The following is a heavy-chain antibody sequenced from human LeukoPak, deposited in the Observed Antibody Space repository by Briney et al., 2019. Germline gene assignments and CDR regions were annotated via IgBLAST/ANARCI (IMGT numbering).Heavy chain of an antibody. V-gene: IGHV1-2*02. Sequence: ASVKVSCKASGYTFTGYYTHWVRQAPGQGLEWMGWINPNSGGTNYAQKFQGRVTMTRDTSISTAYMELSRLRSDDTAVYYCARDPPSFYYGSGSYGGLSFDPRGQGTLVTVSS. D-gene: IGHD3-10*01. J-gene: IGHJ5*02. CDR2: INPNSGGT. CDR1: GYTFTGYY. CDR3: ARDPPSFYYGSGSYGGLSFDP.